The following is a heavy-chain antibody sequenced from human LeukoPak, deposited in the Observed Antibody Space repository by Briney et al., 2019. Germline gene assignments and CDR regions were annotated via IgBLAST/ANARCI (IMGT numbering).Heavy chain of an antibody. CDR2: ISGSGGST. CDR3: AKRKWYSSGWLSN. J-gene: IGHJ4*02. V-gene: IGHV3-23*01. CDR1: GFTFSSYA. Sequence: PGGSLRLSCAASGFTFSSYAMSWVRQAPGKGLEWVSAISGSGGSTYYAVSVKGRFTISRDNSKNTLYLQMNSLRAEDTAVYYCAKRKWYSSGWLSNWGQGTLVTVSS. D-gene: IGHD6-19*01.